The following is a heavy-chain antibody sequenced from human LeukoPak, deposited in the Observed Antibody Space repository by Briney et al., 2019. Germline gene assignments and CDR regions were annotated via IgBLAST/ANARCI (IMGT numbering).Heavy chain of an antibody. V-gene: IGHV1-2*02. J-gene: IGHJ4*02. D-gene: IGHD4-17*01. Sequence: PGGSLRLSCAASGFTFSSYGMHWVRQAPGQGLEWMGWINPKSGATNYAPDFQDRVIMTRDTSITTAYLDFTRLRSDDTAVYFCARSFIGDVKAPDYWGQGTLITVSS. CDR3: ARSFIGDVKAPDY. CDR1: GFTFSSYG. CDR2: INPKSGAT.